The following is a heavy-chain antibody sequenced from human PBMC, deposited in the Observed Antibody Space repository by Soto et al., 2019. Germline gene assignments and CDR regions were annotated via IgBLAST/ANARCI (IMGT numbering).Heavy chain of an antibody. CDR1: GDSVSSNSAA. J-gene: IGHJ5*02. V-gene: IGHV6-1*01. CDR3: ARDTPNSSSWYERNNWFDP. Sequence: QVQLQQSGPGLVKPSQTLSLTCAISGDSVSSNSAAWNWIRQSPSRGLEWLGRTYYRSKWYNDYAVSVKSRITINPDTSKNQFSLQLNSVTPEDTAVYYCARDTPNSSSWYERNNWFDPWGQGTLVTVSS. D-gene: IGHD6-13*01. CDR2: TYYRSKWYN.